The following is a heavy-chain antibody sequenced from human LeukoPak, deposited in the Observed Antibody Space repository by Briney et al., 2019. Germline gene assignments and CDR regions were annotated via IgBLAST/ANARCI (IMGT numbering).Heavy chain of an antibody. CDR3: ALLEWSPTWDWFDP. CDR2: INPNSGGT. Sequence: ASVKVSCKASGYTFTGYYMHWVRQAPGQGLEWMGWINPNSGGTSYAQKFQGRVTMTRDTSISTAYMELSRLRSDDTAVYYCALLEWSPTWDWFDPWGQGTLVTVSS. V-gene: IGHV1-2*02. D-gene: IGHD3-3*01. CDR1: GYTFTGYY. J-gene: IGHJ5*02.